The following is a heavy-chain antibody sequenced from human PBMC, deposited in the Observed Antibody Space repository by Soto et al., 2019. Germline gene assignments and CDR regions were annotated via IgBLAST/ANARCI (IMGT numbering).Heavy chain of an antibody. J-gene: IGHJ3*02. V-gene: IGHV1-69*08. D-gene: IGHD1-1*01. Sequence: QVQLVQSGAEVKKPGSSVKVSCKASGGTFSSYNISWVRQAPGQGLEWMGRIIPILGIANYAQKFQGRVTITADKSTSTAYMELSSLRSEDTAVYYCEREQGNGADAFDIWGHGTMVTVSS. CDR1: GGTFSSYN. CDR2: IIPILGIA. CDR3: EREQGNGADAFDI.